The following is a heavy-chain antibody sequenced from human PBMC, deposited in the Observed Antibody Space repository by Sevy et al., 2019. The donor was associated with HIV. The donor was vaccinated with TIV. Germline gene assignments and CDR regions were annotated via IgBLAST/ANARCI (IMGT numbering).Heavy chain of an antibody. CDR1: GFTFSSYS. D-gene: IGHD3-22*01. CDR3: ARGRGYDSSGYTDY. CDR2: ISSSSSYI. Sequence: GGSLRLSCAASGFTFSSYSMNWVRQAPGKGLEWVSSISSSSSYIYYADSVKGRFTISRDNAKNSLYLQMNSLRAEDSAVYYCARGRGYDSSGYTDYWGQGTLVTVSS. J-gene: IGHJ4*02. V-gene: IGHV3-21*01.